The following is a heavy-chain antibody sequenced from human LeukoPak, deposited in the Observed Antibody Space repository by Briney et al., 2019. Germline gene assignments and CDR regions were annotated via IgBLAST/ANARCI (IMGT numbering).Heavy chain of an antibody. CDR1: GYTFTGYY. V-gene: IGHV1-2*02. Sequence: ASVKVSCKASGYTFTGYYMHWVRQAPGQGLEWMGWINPNTGGTNYAQKFQGRVAMTRDTSISTAYIELSRLRSDDTAVYFCAREADFAGEGFFDLWGQGTLVTVSS. D-gene: IGHD3-3*01. CDR3: AREADFAGEGFFDL. J-gene: IGHJ4*02. CDR2: INPNTGGT.